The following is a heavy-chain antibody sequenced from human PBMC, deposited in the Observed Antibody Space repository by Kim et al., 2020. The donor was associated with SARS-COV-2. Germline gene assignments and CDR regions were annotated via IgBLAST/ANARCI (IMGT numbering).Heavy chain of an antibody. CDR3: VRGPERGSVRTRFFDY. Sequence: DSVKCRFTIARENSKNTVYLQMDSLRVEDTALYYCVRGPERGSVRTRFFDYWGQGTLVTVSS. J-gene: IGHJ4*02. D-gene: IGHD1-1*01. V-gene: IGHV3-23*01.